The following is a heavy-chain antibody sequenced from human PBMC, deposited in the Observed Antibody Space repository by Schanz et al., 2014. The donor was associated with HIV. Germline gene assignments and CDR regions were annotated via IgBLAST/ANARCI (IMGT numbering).Heavy chain of an antibody. CDR3: AKAYCSSTICPPPYYYGMDV. J-gene: IGHJ6*02. V-gene: IGHV3-30*18. CDR1: GFTFSTYG. D-gene: IGHD2-2*01. Sequence: QVQLVESGGRVVQPGRSLRLSCAASGFTFSTYGMHWVRQAPGKGLEWVAVISYDGSRKYYADSVQGRFTITRDNSKSTLYLQMNSLRAEDTAVYYCAKAYCSSTICPPPYYYGMDVWGQGTTVIVSS. CDR2: ISYDGSRK.